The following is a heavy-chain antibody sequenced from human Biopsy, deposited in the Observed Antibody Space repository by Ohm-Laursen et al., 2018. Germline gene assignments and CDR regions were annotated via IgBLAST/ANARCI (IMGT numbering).Heavy chain of an antibody. D-gene: IGHD6-25*01. Sequence: ASVKVSCKLSGYKFTSYGMSWVRQAPGQGFEWMGRISGYNGNTNYAQKFQGRITMTIDAATSTGYMDLRSLKSDDTAVYYCARIAAAGWDDYWGQGTLVTVS. CDR2: ISGYNGNT. CDR3: ARIAAAGWDDY. J-gene: IGHJ4*02. V-gene: IGHV1-18*01. CDR1: GYKFTSYG.